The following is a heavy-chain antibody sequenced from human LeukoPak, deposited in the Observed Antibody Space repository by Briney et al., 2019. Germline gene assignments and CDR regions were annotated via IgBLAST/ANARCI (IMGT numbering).Heavy chain of an antibody. CDR3: ARGDASGRPGIGFDF. CDR2: FHDSEST. CDR1: GGSISNSY. V-gene: IGHV4-59*01. Sequence: SETLSLTCTVSGGSISNSYWSWIRQPPGKGLEWIGFFHDSESTNYNPSLKSRVSISLDTSKNQVSLWLSSVTAADTAVYYCARGDASGRPGIGFDFWGQGTLSPSPQ. J-gene: IGHJ4*02. D-gene: IGHD1-26*01.